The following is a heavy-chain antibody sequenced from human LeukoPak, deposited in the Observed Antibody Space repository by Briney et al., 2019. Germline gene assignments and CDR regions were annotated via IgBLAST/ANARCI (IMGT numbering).Heavy chain of an antibody. V-gene: IGHV3-23*01. D-gene: IGHD3-22*01. Sequence: GGSLRLSCAASGFTFSSYGMHWVRQAPGKGLEWVSAISGSGGSTYYADSVKGRFTISRDNSKNTLYLQMNSLRAEDTAVYYCAKASGSGYPRSTDAFDIWGQGTMVTVSS. J-gene: IGHJ3*02. CDR2: ISGSGGST. CDR1: GFTFSSYG. CDR3: AKASGSGYPRSTDAFDI.